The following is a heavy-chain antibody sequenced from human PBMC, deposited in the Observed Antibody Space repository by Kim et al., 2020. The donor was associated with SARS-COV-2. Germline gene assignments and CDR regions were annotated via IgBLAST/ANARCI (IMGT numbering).Heavy chain of an antibody. J-gene: IGHJ4*02. Sequence: GESLKISCKSSGYSFIDYWIAWVRQMPGKGLECMGIIYPGDSDTRYIPSFQGQVTISADKSISTAYLQWSGLKASDAARYYCALMYTHDWRLDYWGQGTLVTVSS. D-gene: IGHD3-9*01. CDR1: GYSFIDYW. CDR3: ALMYTHDWRLDY. V-gene: IGHV5-51*01. CDR2: IYPGDSDT.